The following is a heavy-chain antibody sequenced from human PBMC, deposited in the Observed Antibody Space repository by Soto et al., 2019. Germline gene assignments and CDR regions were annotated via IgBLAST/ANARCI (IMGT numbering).Heavy chain of an antibody. CDR3: ARKGRGYSYVLFDY. CDR1: GGSFSGYY. CDR2: INHSGST. D-gene: IGHD5-18*01. V-gene: IGHV4-34*01. J-gene: IGHJ4*02. Sequence: SETLSLTCAVYGGSFSGYYWSWIRQPPGKGLEWIGEINHSGSTNYNPSLKSRVTISVDTSKNQFSLKLSSVTAADTAVYYCARKGRGYSYVLFDYWGQGTLVTVSS.